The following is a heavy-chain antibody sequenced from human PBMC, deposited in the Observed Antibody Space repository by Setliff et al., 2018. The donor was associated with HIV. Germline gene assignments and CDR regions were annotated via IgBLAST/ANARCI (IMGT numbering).Heavy chain of an antibody. CDR1: GFTFSTYT. CDR2: ISSSSRDI. CDR3: VREGEYFDTIGHYLVRRFFDL. J-gene: IGHJ3*01. Sequence: PGGSLRLSCAASGFTFSTYTMNWVRQAPGKGLEWVSSISSSSRDIYYSDSLKGRFTISRDNAKKSVFLHMNSLRGEDTAVYYCVREGEYFDTIGHYLVRRFFDLWGQGTMVTVSS. D-gene: IGHD3-9*01. V-gene: IGHV3-21*01.